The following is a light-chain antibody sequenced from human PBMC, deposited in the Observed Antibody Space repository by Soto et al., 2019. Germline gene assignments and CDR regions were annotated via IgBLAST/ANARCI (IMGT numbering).Light chain of an antibody. Sequence: QSALTQPASVSGSPGQSITISCTGTSTDIGFYNLVSWYQEHPGKVPKLIIHQVKKRPSGVSNRFSGSKSGNTASLTISGLQAEDEADYYCSSFTTNYFYVFGPGTKVTVL. V-gene: IGLV2-14*02. CDR2: QVK. CDR1: STDIGFYNL. CDR3: SSFTTNYFYV. J-gene: IGLJ1*01.